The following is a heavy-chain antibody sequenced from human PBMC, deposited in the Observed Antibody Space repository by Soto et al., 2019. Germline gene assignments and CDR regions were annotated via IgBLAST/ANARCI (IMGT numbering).Heavy chain of an antibody. D-gene: IGHD3-16*02. V-gene: IGHV4-30-4*01. CDR3: ARGPRGQDDYVWGSYRNYYYGMDV. CDR1: GGSISSGDYY. J-gene: IGHJ6*02. Sequence: SETLSLTCTVSGGSISSGDYYWSWIRQPPGKGLEWIGYIYYSGSTYYNPSLKSRVTISVDTSKNQFSLKLSSVTAADTAVYYCARGPRGQDDYVWGSYRNYYYGMDVWGQGTTVTVSS. CDR2: IYYSGST.